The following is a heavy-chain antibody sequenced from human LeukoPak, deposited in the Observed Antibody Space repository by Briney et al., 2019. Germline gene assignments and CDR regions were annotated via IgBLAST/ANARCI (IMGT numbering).Heavy chain of an antibody. V-gene: IGHV3-30*18. CDR3: AKDREDYYYYGMDV. D-gene: IGHD1-26*01. CDR1: GFTFSSYG. Sequence: GGSLRLSCAASGFTFSSYGMHWVRQAPGKGLEWVAVISYDGSNKYYADSVKGRFTISRDNSKNTLYLQMNSLRAEGTAVYYCAKDREDYYYYGMDVWGQGTTVTVSS. CDR2: ISYDGSNK. J-gene: IGHJ6*02.